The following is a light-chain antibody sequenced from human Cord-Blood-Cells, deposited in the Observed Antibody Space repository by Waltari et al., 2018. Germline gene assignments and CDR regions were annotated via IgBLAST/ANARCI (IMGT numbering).Light chain of an antibody. CDR2: AAS. V-gene: IGKV1-39*01. CDR1: QSISSY. CDR3: QQSYSTLTWT. Sequence: DIQLTQSPSSLSASFGDRVTITCRASQSISSYLNLYQQKPGKAPKPLIYAASSLQIGVPSRFSGSGSGTDFTLTISSLQPEDFATYYCQQSYSTLTWTFGQGTKVEIK. J-gene: IGKJ1*01.